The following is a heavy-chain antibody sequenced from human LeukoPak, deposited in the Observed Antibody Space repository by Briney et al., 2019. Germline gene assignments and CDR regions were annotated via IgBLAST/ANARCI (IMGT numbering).Heavy chain of an antibody. CDR1: GGSISSGSYY. J-gene: IGHJ4*02. CDR2: IYTSGST. D-gene: IGHD2-15*01. Sequence: SQTLSLTCTVSGGSISSGSYYWSWIRQPAGKGLEWIGRIYTSGSTNYNPSLKSRVTISVDTSKNQFSLNLTSVTAADSAVYYCARGGIFHFDYWGQGTLVTVSS. V-gene: IGHV4-61*02. CDR3: ARGGIFHFDY.